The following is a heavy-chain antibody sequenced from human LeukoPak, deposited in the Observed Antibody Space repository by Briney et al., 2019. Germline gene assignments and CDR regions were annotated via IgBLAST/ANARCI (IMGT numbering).Heavy chain of an antibody. D-gene: IGHD3-10*01. V-gene: IGHV3-23*01. CDR1: GFTFNSYA. CDR2: ISGSDRRT. J-gene: IGHJ3*01. CDR3: AKGLYYGAGSYYRGDAFDV. Sequence: GGSLRLSCAASGFTFNSYAMSWVRQAPGKGLEWVSAISGSDRRTFNVDSVKGRFTISRDNSKNTLYLQMNSLRAEDTAVYYCAKGLYYGAGSYYRGDAFDVWGQGTVVTVSS.